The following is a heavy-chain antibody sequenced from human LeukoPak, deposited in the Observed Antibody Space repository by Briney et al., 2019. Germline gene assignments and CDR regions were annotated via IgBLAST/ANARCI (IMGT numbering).Heavy chain of an antibody. D-gene: IGHD2-2*01. CDR2: INHSGST. J-gene: IGHJ6*02. V-gene: IGHV4-34*01. Sequence: SETLSLTCAVYGGSFSGYYWSWIRQPPGKGLEWIGEINHSGSTNYNPSLKSRVTISVGTSKNQFSPKLSSVTAADTAVYYCARSGLGYCSSTSCYARGDYYYGMDVWGQGTTVTVSS. CDR1: GGSFSGYY. CDR3: ARSGLGYCSSTSCYARGDYYYGMDV.